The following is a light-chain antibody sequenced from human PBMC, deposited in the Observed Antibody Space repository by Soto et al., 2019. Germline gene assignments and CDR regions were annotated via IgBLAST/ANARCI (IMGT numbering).Light chain of an antibody. CDR2: DVS. CDR3: SSYTSSSTLDV. CDR1: SSDVGGYNY. V-gene: IGLV2-14*01. Sequence: QSVLTQPASVSGSPGQSITISCTGTSSDVGGYNYVSWYQQHPGKAPKLMIYDVSNRPSGVSNRFSGSKSGNTASLTISWLQAEDEAYYYCSSYTSSSTLDVFGTGTKLTVL. J-gene: IGLJ1*01.